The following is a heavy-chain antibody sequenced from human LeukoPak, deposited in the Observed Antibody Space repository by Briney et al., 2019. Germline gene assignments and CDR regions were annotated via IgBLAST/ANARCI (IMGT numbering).Heavy chain of an antibody. CDR3: ARVGSSGTFDY. D-gene: IGHD6-19*01. V-gene: IGHV4-59*08. CDR1: GGSIRSDF. J-gene: IGHJ4*02. CDR2: VYYSGST. Sequence: SETLSLTCTVSGGSIRSDFWSWIRQPPGKGLEWIGYVYYSGSTNYNPSLKSRVTISVDTSKNQFSLKLSSVTAADTAVYYCARVGSSGTFDYWGQGTLVTVSS.